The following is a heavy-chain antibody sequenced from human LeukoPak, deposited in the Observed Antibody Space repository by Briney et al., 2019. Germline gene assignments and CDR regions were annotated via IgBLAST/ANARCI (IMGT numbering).Heavy chain of an antibody. Sequence: GASVKVSCKASGYTFTSYDINWVRQATGQGLEWMGWMNPNSGNTGYAQRFQGRLTMTRNTSISTAYMEPSSLRSEDTAVYYCARGSSGWPYQDAFDIWGQGTMVTVSS. CDR2: MNPNSGNT. CDR1: GYTFTSYD. V-gene: IGHV1-8*01. CDR3: ARGSSGWPYQDAFDI. D-gene: IGHD6-19*01. J-gene: IGHJ3*02.